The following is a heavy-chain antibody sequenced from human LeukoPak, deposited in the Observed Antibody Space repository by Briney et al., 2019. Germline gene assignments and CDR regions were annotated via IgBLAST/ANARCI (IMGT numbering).Heavy chain of an antibody. CDR2: IYYSGST. Sequence: SETLSLTCTVSGGSISSGDHYWSWIRQPPGKGLEWIGHIYYSGSTYYNPSLKSRGIISVETSKNQFSLKLSSVTAAATAVYYCVRLLYSWGEFDCWGQGTLAAVCS. D-gene: IGHD2-8*02. CDR1: GGSISSGDHY. J-gene: IGHJ4*02. V-gene: IGHV4-31*03. CDR3: VRLLYSWGEFDC.